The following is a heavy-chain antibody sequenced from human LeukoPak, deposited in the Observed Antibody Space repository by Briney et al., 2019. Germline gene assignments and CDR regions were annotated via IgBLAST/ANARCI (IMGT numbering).Heavy chain of an antibody. J-gene: IGHJ4*02. Sequence: GGSLRLSCSASGFTFSNYAMHWVRQAPGKGLEWVSYISSSGSTIYYAGSVKGRFTISRDNARNSLYLQVNSLRAEDTAIYYCAREGYFESDPFDYWGQGTLVTVSS. D-gene: IGHD3-9*01. CDR2: ISSSGSTI. CDR3: AREGYFESDPFDY. CDR1: GFTFSNYA. V-gene: IGHV3-48*03.